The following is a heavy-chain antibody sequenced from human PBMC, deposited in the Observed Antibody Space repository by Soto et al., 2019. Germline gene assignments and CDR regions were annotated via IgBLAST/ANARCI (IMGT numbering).Heavy chain of an antibody. J-gene: IGHJ4*02. CDR3: ARVRKLNPFDY. CDR1: GGSISSGGYY. Sequence: PSETLSLTCTVSGGSISSGGYYWSWIRQHPGKGLEWIGYIYYSGSTYYNPSLKSRVTISVDTSKNQFSLKLSSVTAADTAVYYCARVRKLNPFDYWGQGTLVTVSS. CDR2: IYYSGST. V-gene: IGHV4-31*03. D-gene: IGHD1-1*01.